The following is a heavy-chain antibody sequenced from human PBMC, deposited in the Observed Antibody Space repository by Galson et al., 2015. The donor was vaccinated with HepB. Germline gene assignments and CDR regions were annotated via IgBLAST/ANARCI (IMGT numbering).Heavy chain of an antibody. CDR3: ARLGRIVATITDYFDY. Sequence: ETLSLTCTVSGGSISSYYWSWIRQPPGKGLEWIGYIYYSGSTNYNPSLKSRVTIAVDTSKNQFSLKLSSVTAADTAVYYCARLGRIVATITDYFDYWGQGTLVTVSS. D-gene: IGHD5-12*01. V-gene: IGHV4-59*08. J-gene: IGHJ4*02. CDR1: GGSISSYY. CDR2: IYYSGST.